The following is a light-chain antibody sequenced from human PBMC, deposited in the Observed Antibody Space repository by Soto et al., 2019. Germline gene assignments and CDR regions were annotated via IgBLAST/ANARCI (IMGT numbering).Light chain of an antibody. V-gene: IGKV3-11*01. CDR3: QQRSNWPPFT. CDR2: DAS. Sequence: EIVLTQSPATLSLSPGERATLSCRASQSVSSYLAWYQQKPGQAPRLLIYDASNRATGIPARFSGSGSGTDFTLTISSLEPEDFAVYYCQQRSNWPPFTFGQGTRWRLN. J-gene: IGKJ5*01. CDR1: QSVSSY.